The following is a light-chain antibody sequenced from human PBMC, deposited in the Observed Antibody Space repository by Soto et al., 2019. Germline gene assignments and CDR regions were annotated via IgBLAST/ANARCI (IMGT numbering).Light chain of an antibody. CDR2: GNS. V-gene: IGLV1-40*01. J-gene: IGLJ2*01. CDR1: SSNIGAGYD. Sequence: QSVLTQPPSVSGAPGQRVTISCTGSSSNIGAGYDVHWYQQLPGTAPKLLIYGNSNRPSGVPDRFSGSKSGTSASLAITGLQAEDEADYSCQSYDSSLSGDVVFGGVTKLTVL. CDR3: QSYDSSLSGDVV.